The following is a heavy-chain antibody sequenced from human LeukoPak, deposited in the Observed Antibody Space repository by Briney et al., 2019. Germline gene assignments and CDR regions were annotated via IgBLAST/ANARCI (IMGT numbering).Heavy chain of an antibody. CDR1: GGSISSYY. CDR3: ASSGYSSGWADY. Sequence: SETLSLTXTVSGGSISSYYWSWIRQPAGKGLEWIGRIYTSGSTNYNPSLKSRVTMSVDTSKNQFSLKLSSVTAADTAVYYCASSGYSSGWADYWGQGTLVTVSS. J-gene: IGHJ4*02. V-gene: IGHV4-4*07. D-gene: IGHD6-19*01. CDR2: IYTSGST.